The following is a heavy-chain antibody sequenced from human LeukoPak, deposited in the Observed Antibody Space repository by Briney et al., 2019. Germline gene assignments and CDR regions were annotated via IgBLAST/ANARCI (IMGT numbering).Heavy chain of an antibody. D-gene: IGHD3-10*01. J-gene: IGHJ6*03. Sequence: ASVKVSCKASGYTFTSYDINWVRQAPGQGLERMGWMNPNSGNTGYAQKFQGRVTMTRNTSISTAYMELSSLRSEDTAVYYCARSTMVRGVIIPTRYYYYYMDVWGKGTTVTVSS. V-gene: IGHV1-8*01. CDR2: MNPNSGNT. CDR3: ARSTMVRGVIIPTRYYYYYMDV. CDR1: GYTFTSYD.